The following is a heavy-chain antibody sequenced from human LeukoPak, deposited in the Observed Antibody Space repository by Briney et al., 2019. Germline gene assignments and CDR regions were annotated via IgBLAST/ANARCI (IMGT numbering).Heavy chain of an antibody. Sequence: GRSVRLSCAASGFTFSSYAMHWVRQAPGKGLEWVAVISYDGSNKYYADSVKGRFTISRDNSKNTLYLQMNSLRAEDTAVYYCAREGVDDYGGNWDAQNFDYWGQGTVVTVSS. CDR3: AREGVDDYGGNWDAQNFDY. J-gene: IGHJ4*02. D-gene: IGHD4-23*01. V-gene: IGHV3-30-3*01. CDR2: ISYDGSNK. CDR1: GFTFSSYA.